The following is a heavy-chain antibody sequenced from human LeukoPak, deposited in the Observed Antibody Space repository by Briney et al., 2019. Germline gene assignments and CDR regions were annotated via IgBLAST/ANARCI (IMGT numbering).Heavy chain of an antibody. CDR3: ARSSSSGPFDY. J-gene: IGHJ4*02. CDR1: GGTFSSYI. V-gene: IGHV1-69*02. Sequence: SVKVSCKASGGTFSSYIISWVRQAPGQGLEWMGRIIPILGIANYAQKFQGRVTITADKSTSTAYMELSSLRSEDTAVYYCARSSSSGPFDYWGQGTLVTVSS. CDR2: IIPILGIA. D-gene: IGHD6-6*01.